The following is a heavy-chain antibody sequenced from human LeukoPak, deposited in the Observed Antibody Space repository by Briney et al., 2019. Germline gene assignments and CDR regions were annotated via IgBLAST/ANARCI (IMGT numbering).Heavy chain of an antibody. D-gene: IGHD4-17*01. CDR3: ARNGYYSADY. CDR2: IHRSGST. V-gene: IGHV4-4*02. CDR1: SGSISNGNW. J-gene: IGHJ4*02. Sequence: SETLSLTCGVSSGSISNGNWWSWVRQPPGKGLEWIGEIHRSGSTNCNPSLKSRVTISVDKSKNQFSLMLTSVTAADTAVYYCARNGYYSADYWGQGTLVTVSS.